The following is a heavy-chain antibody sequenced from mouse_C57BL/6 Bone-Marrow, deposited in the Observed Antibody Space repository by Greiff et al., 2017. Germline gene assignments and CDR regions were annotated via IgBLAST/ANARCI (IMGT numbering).Heavy chain of an antibody. D-gene: IGHD2-13*01. V-gene: IGHV1-64*01. CDR3: TRWGLRYLDY. J-gene: IGHJ2*01. CDR1: GYTFTSYW. CDR2: IHPNSGST. Sequence: VQLQQPGAELVKPGASVKLSCKASGYTFTSYWMHWVKQRPGQGLEWIGMIHPNSGSTNYNEKVKSKATLTVDKSSSTAYMQLSSLTSEDSAVYYCTRWGLRYLDYWGQGTTLTVSS.